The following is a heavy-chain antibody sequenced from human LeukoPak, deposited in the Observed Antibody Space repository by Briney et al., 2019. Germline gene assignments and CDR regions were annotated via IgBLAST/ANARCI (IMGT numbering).Heavy chain of an antibody. V-gene: IGHV4-61*02. CDR3: ARAYYYYYVDV. J-gene: IGHJ6*03. CDR1: GGSISSGSYY. CDR2: IYTSGST. Sequence: SQTLSLTCTVSGGSISSGSYYWSWIRQPAGKGLEWIGRIYTSGSTNYNPSLKSRVTISVDTSKNQFSLKLSSVTAADTAVYYCARAYYYYYVDVWGKGTTVTVSS.